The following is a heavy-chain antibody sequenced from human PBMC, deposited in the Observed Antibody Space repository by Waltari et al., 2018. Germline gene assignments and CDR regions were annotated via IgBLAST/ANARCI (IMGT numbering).Heavy chain of an antibody. V-gene: IGHV4-34*01. CDR3: ARDRSRQGLLRVVRGYYFDY. CDR2: INHSGST. CDR1: GGSFSGYS. J-gene: IGHJ4*02. Sequence: QVQLQQWGAGLLKPSETLSLTCAVYGGSFSGYSWSWIRQPPGKGREWIGEINHSGSTNYNPSLKSRVTISVDTSKNQFSLKLSSVTAADTAVYYCARDRSRQGLLRVVRGYYFDYWGQGTLVTVSS. D-gene: IGHD3-10*01.